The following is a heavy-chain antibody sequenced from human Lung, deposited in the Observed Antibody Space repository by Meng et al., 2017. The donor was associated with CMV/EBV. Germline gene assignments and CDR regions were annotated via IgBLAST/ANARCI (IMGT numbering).Heavy chain of an antibody. CDR2: ISYDGSNK. CDR3: VRGQGGESMIAVLIERFGMDV. CDR1: GFTFNTYA. D-gene: IGHD3-22*01. Sequence: SCAASGFTFNTYAMHWVRQAPGKGLEWVAVISYDGSNKYTADSVQGRLTISRDNSKNNLYLRKNSLTVEDTAVYYFVRGQGGESMIAVLIERFGMDVXGQGTTVTVSS. V-gene: IGHV3-30*04. J-gene: IGHJ6*02.